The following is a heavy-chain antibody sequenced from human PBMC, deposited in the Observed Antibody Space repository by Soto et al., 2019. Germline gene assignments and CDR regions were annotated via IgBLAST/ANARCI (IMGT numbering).Heavy chain of an antibody. CDR1: GYTFTSYD. Sequence: QVQLVQSGAEVKKPGASVKVSCKASGYTFTSYDINWVRTATGQGLERMGWMDPTRGNTDYAQKFQGRVTMTRNTSISTAYMELSSLRSEDTAVYYCAREKTTSSFNYWGQGTLVNVSS. CDR3: AREKTTSSFNY. D-gene: IGHD6-6*01. J-gene: IGHJ4*02. CDR2: MDPTRGNT. V-gene: IGHV1-8*01.